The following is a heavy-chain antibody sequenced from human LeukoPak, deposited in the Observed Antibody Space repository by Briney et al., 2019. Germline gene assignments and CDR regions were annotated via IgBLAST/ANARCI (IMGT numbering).Heavy chain of an antibody. J-gene: IGHJ4*02. V-gene: IGHV3-74*01. D-gene: IGHD5-18*01. Sequence: PGGSLRLSCAASGFTFSSYWMHWVRQAPGKWLVWVSRINTDGSSTSYADSVKGRFTISRDNAKNRLYVQMNSLRAENTAVYYCATGSGLWSPDYWGQGTLVTVSS. CDR1: GFTFSSYW. CDR2: INTDGSST. CDR3: ATGSGLWSPDY.